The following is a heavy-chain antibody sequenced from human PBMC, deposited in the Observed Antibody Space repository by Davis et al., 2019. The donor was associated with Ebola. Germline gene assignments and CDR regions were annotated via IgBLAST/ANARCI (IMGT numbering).Heavy chain of an antibody. CDR2: LYPGDSDT. V-gene: IGHV5-51*01. Sequence: GESLKISCKGSGYTFTTYWIGWVRQMPGKGLEWMGILYPGDSDTRYSPSFQGQVTTSADKSISTAYLQWSSLKASDTAMYYCARRGGWSGAFLDYWGQRTLVTVSS. CDR1: GYTFTTYW. D-gene: IGHD3-3*02. CDR3: ARRGGWSGAFLDY. J-gene: IGHJ4*02.